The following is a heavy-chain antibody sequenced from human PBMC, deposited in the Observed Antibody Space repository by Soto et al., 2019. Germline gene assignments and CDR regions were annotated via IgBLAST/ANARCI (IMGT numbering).Heavy chain of an antibody. Sequence: ASVKVSCKASGYTFTSYGISWVRQAPGQGLEWMGWISAYNGNTNYAQKLQGRVTMTTDTSTSTAYMELRSLRSDDTAVYYCARDGDYYDSRGYYYYYYGMDVWGQGTTVTVSS. J-gene: IGHJ6*02. CDR1: GYTFTSYG. V-gene: IGHV1-18*04. D-gene: IGHD3-22*01. CDR3: ARDGDYYDSRGYYYYYYGMDV. CDR2: ISAYNGNT.